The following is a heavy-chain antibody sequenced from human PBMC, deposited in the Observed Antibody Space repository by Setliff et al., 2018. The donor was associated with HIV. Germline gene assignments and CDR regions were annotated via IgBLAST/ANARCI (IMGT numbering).Heavy chain of an antibody. CDR3: ALTGHRLLRGYMDV. J-gene: IGHJ6*03. V-gene: IGHV4-4*07. D-gene: IGHD2-15*01. Sequence: SETLSLTCSVSDGSVSGYSWSWIRQPAGKGLEWIGRIYTSGTTNYNPSLKSRVTMSVDTSKNQFSLKLSSVTAADTAVYYCALTGHRLLRGYMDVWGKGTTVTVSS. CDR2: IYTSGTT. CDR1: DGSVSGYS.